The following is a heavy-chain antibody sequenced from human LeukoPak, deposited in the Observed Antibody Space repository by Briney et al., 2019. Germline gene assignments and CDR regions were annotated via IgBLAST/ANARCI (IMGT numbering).Heavy chain of an antibody. V-gene: IGHV3-23*01. CDR1: GFTFSSYA. J-gene: IGHJ4*02. CDR2: ISGSGGST. D-gene: IGHD3-22*01. CDR3: AKDSAQRHYYDSSGYYVYFDY. Sequence: GGSLRLSCAASGFTFSSYAMSWVRQAPGKGLEWVSAISGSGGSTYYADSVKGRFTISRDNSKNTLYLQMNSLRAEDTAVYYCAKDSAQRHYYDSSGYYVYFDYWGQGTLVTVSS.